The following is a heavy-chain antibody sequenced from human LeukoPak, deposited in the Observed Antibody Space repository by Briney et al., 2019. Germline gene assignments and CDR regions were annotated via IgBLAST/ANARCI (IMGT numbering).Heavy chain of an antibody. CDR3: AKVRPLYCSNTSCSTRERTYYFDY. CDR2: ISGSGGST. V-gene: IGHV3-23*01. J-gene: IGHJ4*02. Sequence: PGGSLRLSCAASGFTFSSYAMSWVRQAPGKGLEWVSAISGSGGSTYYADSVKGRFTISRDNSKNTLYLQMNSLRAEDTAVYYCAKVRPLYCSNTSCSTRERTYYFDYWGQGTLVTVSS. CDR1: GFTFSSYA. D-gene: IGHD2-2*01.